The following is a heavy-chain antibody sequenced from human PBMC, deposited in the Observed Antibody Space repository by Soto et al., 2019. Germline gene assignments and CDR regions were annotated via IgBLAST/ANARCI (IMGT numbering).Heavy chain of an antibody. Sequence: GWSLRLSCASSVFTFISYAMSWVRQAPGKGLEWVSAISGSGGSTYYADSVKGRFTISRDNSKNTLYLQMNSLRAEDTAVYYCAKDTRNKQLVAEVDYWGQGTLVTVSS. D-gene: IGHD6-6*01. J-gene: IGHJ4*02. V-gene: IGHV3-23*01. CDR2: ISGSGGST. CDR1: VFTFISYA. CDR3: AKDTRNKQLVAEVDY.